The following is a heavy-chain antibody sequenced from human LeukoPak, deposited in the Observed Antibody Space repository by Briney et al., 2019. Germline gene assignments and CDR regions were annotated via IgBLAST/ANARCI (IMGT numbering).Heavy chain of an antibody. CDR2: IYFSGST. D-gene: IGHD3-3*01. J-gene: IGHJ6*02. V-gene: IGHV4-59*08. CDR3: ARLGWGYDSGVVGV. Sequence: PSETLSLTCTVPDGSISTFYWSWIRQPPGKGLEWIGYIYFSGSTKYNPSLKSRATISADRSKNQISLKVTSVTAAETAVYYCARLGWGYDSGVVGVWGQGTTVTVSS. CDR1: DGSISTFY.